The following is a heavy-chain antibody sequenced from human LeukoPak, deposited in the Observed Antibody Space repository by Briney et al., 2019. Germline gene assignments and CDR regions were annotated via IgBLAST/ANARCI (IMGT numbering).Heavy chain of an antibody. D-gene: IGHD6-19*01. Sequence: SETLSLTCTVSGGSISSYYWSSIRQPPGKGLESIGYIYYSGSTNYNPSLKSRVTISVDTSKNQFSLKLSSVTAADTAVYYCARGPNSVAGYFDYWGQGTLVTVSS. CDR2: IYYSGST. CDR1: GGSISSYY. V-gene: IGHV4-59*01. J-gene: IGHJ4*02. CDR3: ARGPNSVAGYFDY.